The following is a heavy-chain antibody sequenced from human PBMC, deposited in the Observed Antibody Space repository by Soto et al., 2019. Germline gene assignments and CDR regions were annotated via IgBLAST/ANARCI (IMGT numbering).Heavy chain of an antibody. V-gene: IGHV4-31*03. CDR2: IYYSGST. J-gene: IGHJ5*02. D-gene: IGHD2-2*01. Sequence: QVQLQESGPGLVKPSQTLSLTCTVSGGSISSGGYYWSWIRQHPGKGLEWIGYIYYSGSTYYNPSLKSRVTISVDTSKNQFSLKLSSVTAADTAVYYCAREKVVPAAMPAGWFDPWGQGTLVTVSS. CDR3: AREKVVPAAMPAGWFDP. CDR1: GGSISSGGYY.